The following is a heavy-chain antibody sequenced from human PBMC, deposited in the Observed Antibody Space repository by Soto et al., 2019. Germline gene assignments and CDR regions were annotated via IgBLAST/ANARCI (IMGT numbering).Heavy chain of an antibody. CDR3: ARFRVRNYDFWSGYYRHYYMDV. Sequence: QVQLQESGPGLVKPSQTLSLTCTVSGGSISSGGYYWSWIRQHPGKGLEWIGYIYYSGSTYYNPSLKSRVTISVDTSKNQFSLKLSSVTAADTAVYYCARFRVRNYDFWSGYYRHYYMDVWGKGTTVTVSS. J-gene: IGHJ6*03. CDR2: IYYSGST. CDR1: GGSISSGGYY. D-gene: IGHD3-3*01. V-gene: IGHV4-31*03.